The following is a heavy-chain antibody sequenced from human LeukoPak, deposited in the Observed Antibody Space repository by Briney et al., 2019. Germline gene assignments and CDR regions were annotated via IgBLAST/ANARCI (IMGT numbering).Heavy chain of an antibody. V-gene: IGHV4-4*07. CDR1: GGSLSSYY. D-gene: IGHD3-3*01. J-gene: IGHJ4*02. CDR3: ARDTLYDFLSCLHSGYTSYYFDY. Sequence: SETLSLTCTVSGGSLSSYYWSWIREPAGKGLEWIGRIYTSGSTNYNPSLKSRVTMSVDTSKNQFSLKLSSVTAADTAVYYCARDTLYDFLSCLHSGYTSYYFDYWGQGTLVTVSS. CDR2: IYTSGST.